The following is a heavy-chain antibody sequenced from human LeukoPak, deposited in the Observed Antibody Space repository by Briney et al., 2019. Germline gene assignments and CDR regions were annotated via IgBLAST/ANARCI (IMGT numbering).Heavy chain of an antibody. Sequence: ASVKVSCKASGYTFTGPYIHWMRQAPGQGLERMGWINPNSGGTKYAQKFQGRVTVTRDASTSTAYMELSGLRADDTAAYYCARVEYCTKGVCINFDLWSQGTLVTVSS. CDR2: INPNSGGT. J-gene: IGHJ4*02. D-gene: IGHD2-8*01. CDR1: GYTFTGPY. CDR3: ARVEYCTKGVCINFDL. V-gene: IGHV1-2*02.